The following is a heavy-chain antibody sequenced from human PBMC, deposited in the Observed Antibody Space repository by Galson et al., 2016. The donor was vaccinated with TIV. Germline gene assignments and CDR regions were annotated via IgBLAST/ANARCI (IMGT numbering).Heavy chain of an antibody. CDR3: AKSLPFVLVVTGDAFDI. J-gene: IGHJ3*02. CDR1: SGSISSDSYY. D-gene: IGHD2-15*01. Sequence: ETLSLTCTVSSGSISSDSYYWGWVRQPPGKGLEWIGNIYYSGTTYYNPSLKSRVTISVDTSKNQFSLRLTSVTAADTAVYYCAKSLPFVLVVTGDAFDIWGQGTMVTVSS. V-gene: IGHV4-39*01. CDR2: IYYSGTT.